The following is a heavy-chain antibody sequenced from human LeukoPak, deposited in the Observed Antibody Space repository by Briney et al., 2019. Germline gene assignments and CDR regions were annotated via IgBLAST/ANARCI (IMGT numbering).Heavy chain of an antibody. CDR3: ARDRYYGSGSPRVVDY. Sequence: GGSLRLSCAASGFTFSDYYMSWIRQAPGKGLEWVSYISSSSSYTNYADSVKGRFTISRDNAKNSPYLQMNSLRAEDTAVYYCARDRYYGSGSPRVVDYWGQGTLVTVSS. CDR1: GFTFSDYY. CDR2: ISSSSSYT. D-gene: IGHD3-10*01. V-gene: IGHV3-11*06. J-gene: IGHJ4*02.